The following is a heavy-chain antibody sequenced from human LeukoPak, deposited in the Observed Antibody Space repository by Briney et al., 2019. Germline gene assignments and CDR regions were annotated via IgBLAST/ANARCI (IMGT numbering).Heavy chain of an antibody. J-gene: IGHJ4*02. Sequence: GASVKVSCRASGYRFTSYDISWVRQAPGQGLQWMGVISTYTGNTNYAQSFQDRVTMTTDTSTSTVYMELRSLTSDDTAVYYCARDQKSDLEVLWRYWGQGTLVTVSA. D-gene: IGHD2-21*01. CDR1: GYRFTSYD. CDR2: ISTYTGNT. V-gene: IGHV1-18*04. CDR3: ARDQKSDLEVLWRY.